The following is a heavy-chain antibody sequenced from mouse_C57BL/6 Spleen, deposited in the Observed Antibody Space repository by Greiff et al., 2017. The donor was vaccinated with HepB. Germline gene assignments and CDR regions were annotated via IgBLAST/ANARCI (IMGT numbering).Heavy chain of an antibody. V-gene: IGHV1-80*01. CDR3: ARSGYSLYAMDY. CDR1: GYAFSSYW. CDR2: IYPGDGDT. Sequence: VQLKQSGAELVKPGASVKISCKASGYAFSSYWMNWVKQRPGKGLEWIGQIYPGDGDTNYNGKFKGKATLTADKSSSTAYMQLSSLTSEDSAVYFCARSGYSLYAMDYWGQGTSVTVSS. J-gene: IGHJ4*01. D-gene: IGHD3-1*01.